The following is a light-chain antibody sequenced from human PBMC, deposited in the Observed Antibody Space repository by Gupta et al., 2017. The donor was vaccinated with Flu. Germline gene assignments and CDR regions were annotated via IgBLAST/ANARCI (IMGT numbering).Light chain of an antibody. CDR2: AAS. CDR3: QQSYSTPPST. J-gene: IGKJ2*02. V-gene: IGKV1-39*01. CDR1: QSISSY. Sequence: DIQMTQSPSSLPASVGDRVTITCQASQSISSYLNWYQQKPGKAPKLLIYAASSLQSGVPSRFSGSGSGTDFTLTISSRQPEDFATYYCQQSYSTPPSTFGQGTKLEIK.